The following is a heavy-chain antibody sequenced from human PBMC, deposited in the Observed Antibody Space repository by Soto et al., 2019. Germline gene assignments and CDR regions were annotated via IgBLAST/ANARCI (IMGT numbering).Heavy chain of an antibody. V-gene: IGHV3-23*01. J-gene: IGHJ1*01. CDR2: ISGSGGST. Sequence: GGSLRLSCAASGFTFSSYAMSWVRQAPGKGLEWVSAISGSGGSTYYADSVKGRFTISRDNSKNTLYLQMNSLRAEDTAVYYCAKVDVREYSSSSYFQHWGQGTLVTVSS. CDR3: AKVDVREYSSSSYFQH. D-gene: IGHD6-6*01. CDR1: GFTFSSYA.